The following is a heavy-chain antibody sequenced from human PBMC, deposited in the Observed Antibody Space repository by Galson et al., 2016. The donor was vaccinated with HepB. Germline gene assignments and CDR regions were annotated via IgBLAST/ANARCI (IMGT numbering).Heavy chain of an antibody. CDR2: ISASGGET. Sequence: SLRLSCAVTGFIFDNYAMSWVRQRPGKGLEWVSGISASGGETYYAVSVKGRFTISRDNSRKTVSLQMDSLTGDDTAIYYRAKGGKSDYWGQGTQVTVSA. V-gene: IGHV3-23*01. CDR1: GFIFDNYA. J-gene: IGHJ4*02. CDR3: AKGGKSDY. D-gene: IGHD1-1*01.